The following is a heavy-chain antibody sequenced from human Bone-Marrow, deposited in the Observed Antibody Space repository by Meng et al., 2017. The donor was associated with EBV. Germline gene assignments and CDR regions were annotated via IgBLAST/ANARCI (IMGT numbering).Heavy chain of an antibody. V-gene: IGHV4-30-2*01. CDR3: ARGDDSSGLDY. CDR2: IYHSGST. D-gene: IGHD3-22*01. J-gene: IGHJ4*02. Sequence: LLQDSCSGLGNPSQTLLLTCVLSGGSIARGGYSGSWIRQPPGKGLEWIGYIYHSGSTSYNPSLKSRVTISVDRSKNQFSLKLNSVTAADTAVYYCARGDDSSGLDYWGQGTLVTVSS. CDR1: GGSIARGGYS.